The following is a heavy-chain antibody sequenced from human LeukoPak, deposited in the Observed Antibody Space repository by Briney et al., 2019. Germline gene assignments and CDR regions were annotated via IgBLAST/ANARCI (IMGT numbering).Heavy chain of an antibody. CDR1: GGSISSYY. D-gene: IGHD5-24*01. J-gene: IGHJ2*01. Sequence: SETLSLTCTVSGGSISSYYWGWIRQPPGKGLEWIGYIYYSGSTNYNPSLKSRVTISVDTSKNQFSLKLSSVTAADTAVYYCARGGDGYNSDWYFDLWGRGTLVTVSS. V-gene: IGHV4-59*01. CDR2: IYYSGST. CDR3: ARGGDGYNSDWYFDL.